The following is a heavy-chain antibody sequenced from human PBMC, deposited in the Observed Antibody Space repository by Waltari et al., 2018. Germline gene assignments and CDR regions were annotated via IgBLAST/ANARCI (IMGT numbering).Heavy chain of an antibody. CDR2: IYYSGGT. CDR1: GGSISSYY. CDR3: ARRLVGGTMGYYFDY. V-gene: IGHV4-59*08. Sequence: QVQLQESGPGLVKPSETLSLTCTVPGGSISSYYWSWIRQPPGKGLEWIGYIYYSGGTDYNPSHKSRVTISVDTSKNQFSLKLSSVTAADTAVYYCARRLVGGTMGYYFDYWGQGTLVTVSS. J-gene: IGHJ4*02. D-gene: IGHD1-26*01.